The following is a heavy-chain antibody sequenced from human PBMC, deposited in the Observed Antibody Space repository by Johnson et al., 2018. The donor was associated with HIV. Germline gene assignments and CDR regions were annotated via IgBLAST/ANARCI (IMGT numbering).Heavy chain of an antibody. D-gene: IGHD1/OR15-1a*01. CDR3: ARGGLGFQNIHDPVDI. Sequence: QVQLVESGGGVVQPGRSLRLSCAASGFTFSSYAMHWVRQAPGKGLEWVAFIRSAGTNKYYADFVKGRFSISRDNSKNTLYLQMNSLRAEDTAVYYCARGGLGFQNIHDPVDIWGQGTMVTVSS. V-gene: IGHV3-30*02. CDR2: IRSAGTNK. CDR1: GFTFSSYA. J-gene: IGHJ3*02.